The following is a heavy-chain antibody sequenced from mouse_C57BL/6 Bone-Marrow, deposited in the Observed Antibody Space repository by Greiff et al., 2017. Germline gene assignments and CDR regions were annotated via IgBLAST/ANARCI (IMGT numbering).Heavy chain of an antibody. CDR2: INPSSGYT. Sequence: QVQLKQSGAELARPGASVKMSCKASGYTFTSYTMHWVKQRPGQGLEWIGYINPSSGYTKYNQKFKDKATLTADKSSSTAYMQLSSLTSEDSAVYYCARRGSYDYDFDYWGQGTTLTVSS. D-gene: IGHD2-4*01. V-gene: IGHV1-4*01. J-gene: IGHJ2*01. CDR3: ARRGSYDYDFDY. CDR1: GYTFTSYT.